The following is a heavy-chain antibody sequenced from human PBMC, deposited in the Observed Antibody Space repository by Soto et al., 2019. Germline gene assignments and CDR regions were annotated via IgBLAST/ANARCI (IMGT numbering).Heavy chain of an antibody. CDR1: GFTLSSYV. CDR2: ISAGSGST. CDR3: SKGWGDY. Sequence: EVRLLESGGGLVEPGGSLRLSCVASGFTLSSYVTSWVRQAPGKGLEWVSGISAGSGSTHYADSVKGRFTISRDDSKNTLYLQMNILRVDHTALYYCSKGWGDYWGQGTGVTVSS. D-gene: IGHD1-26*01. V-gene: IGHV3-23*01. J-gene: IGHJ4*02.